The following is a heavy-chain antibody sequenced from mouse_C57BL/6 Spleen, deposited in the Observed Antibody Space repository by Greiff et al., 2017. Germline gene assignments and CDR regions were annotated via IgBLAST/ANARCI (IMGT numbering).Heavy chain of an antibody. CDR3: ARRDYYGSSYGYAMDY. J-gene: IGHJ4*01. D-gene: IGHD1-1*01. Sequence: QVQLQQPGAELVKPGASVKLSCKASGYTFTSYWMHWVKQRPGRGLEWIGRIDPNSGGTKYNEKFKSKATLTVDKPSNTAYMQLSSLTTEDSAIYYCARRDYYGSSYGYAMDYWGQGTSVTVAS. CDR1: GYTFTSYW. V-gene: IGHV1-62-3*01. CDR2: IDPNSGGT.